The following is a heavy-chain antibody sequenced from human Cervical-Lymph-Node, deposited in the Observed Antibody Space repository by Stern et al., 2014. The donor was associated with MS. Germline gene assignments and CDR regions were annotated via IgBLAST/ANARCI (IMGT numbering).Heavy chain of an antibody. CDR2: IKTDGSDK. Sequence: VPLVESGGGLVQPGESLRLSCAVSGFTFSNYWMTWVRQAPGKGLEWVASIKTDGSDKSYVASVKGRFTISRDNAKNSLYLQMNSLRAEDTAVYYWARAVRELGTWGQGTLVTVSS. D-gene: IGHD1-7*01. CDR3: ARAVRELGT. CDR1: GFTFSNYW. J-gene: IGHJ5*02. V-gene: IGHV3-7*01.